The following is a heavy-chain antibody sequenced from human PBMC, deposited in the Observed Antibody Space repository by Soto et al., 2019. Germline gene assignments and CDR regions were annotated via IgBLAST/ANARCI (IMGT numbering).Heavy chain of an antibody. D-gene: IGHD5-18*01. CDR1: GGSISSYY. V-gene: IGHV4-59*01. J-gene: IGHJ5*02. Sequence: PSETLSLTCTVSGGSISSYYWSWIRQPPGKGLEWIGYIYYSGSTNYSPSLKSRVTISVDTSKNQFSLKLSSVTAADTAVYYCARDYKAGYSYGSRWFDPWGQGTLVTVSS. CDR2: IYYSGST. CDR3: ARDYKAGYSYGSRWFDP.